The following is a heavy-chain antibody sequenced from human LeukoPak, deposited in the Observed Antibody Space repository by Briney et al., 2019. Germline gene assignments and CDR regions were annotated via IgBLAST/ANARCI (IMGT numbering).Heavy chain of an antibody. V-gene: IGHV1-24*01. J-gene: IGHJ4*02. CDR2: FDPEDGEN. CDR1: GYTLTELS. Sequence: ASVKVSCKVSGYTLTELSIHRVRQAPGKGFEWMGGFDPEDGENIYSQKFQGRVTMTEDTSTDTAYMELSSLRSDDSALYYCATALYRHSEHYPGYWGQGTLVTVSS. CDR3: ATALYRHSEHYPGY. D-gene: IGHD2/OR15-2a*01.